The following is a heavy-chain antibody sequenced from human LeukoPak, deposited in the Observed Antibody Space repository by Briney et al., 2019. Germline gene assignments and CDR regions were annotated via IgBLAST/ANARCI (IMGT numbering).Heavy chain of an antibody. D-gene: IGHD4-17*01. CDR2: MNPNSGNT. V-gene: IGHV1-8*02. J-gene: IGHJ5*02. CDR1: GYTFTGYY. CDR3: ARGTGFDP. Sequence: ASVKVSCKASGYTFTGYYMHWVRQAPGQGLEWMGWMNPNSGNTGYAQKFQGRVTMTRNTSISTAYMELSSLRSEDTAVYYCARGTGFDPWGQGTLVTVSS.